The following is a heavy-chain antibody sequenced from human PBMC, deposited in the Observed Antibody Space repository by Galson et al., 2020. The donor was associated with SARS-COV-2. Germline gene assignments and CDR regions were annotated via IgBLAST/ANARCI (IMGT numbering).Heavy chain of an antibody. CDR1: GFTFDDYA. CDR2: ISWNSGSI. D-gene: IGHD6-13*01. J-gene: IGHJ6*03. CDR3: AKLALPGNYDYYMDV. Sequence: GGSLRLSCAASGFTFDDYAMHWVRQAPGKGLEWVSGISWNSGSIGYADSVKGRFTISRDNAKNSLYLQMNSLRAEDTALYYCAKLALPGNYDYYMDVWGKGTTVTVSS. V-gene: IGHV3-9*01.